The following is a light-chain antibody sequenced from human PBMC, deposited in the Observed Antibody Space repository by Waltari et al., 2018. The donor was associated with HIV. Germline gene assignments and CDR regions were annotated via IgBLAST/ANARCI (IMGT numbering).Light chain of an antibody. CDR3: SAWDNSLSAWV. CDR2: RNN. Sequence: QAGLTQPPSVSKGLRQTATLTCTGNSNNVGNQGANWLQQHQGHPPKLLSYRNNDRPSGISERLSASRSGNTASLTITGLQPEDEADYYCSAWDNSLSAWVFGGGTKLTVL. V-gene: IGLV10-54*01. J-gene: IGLJ3*02. CDR1: SNNVGNQG.